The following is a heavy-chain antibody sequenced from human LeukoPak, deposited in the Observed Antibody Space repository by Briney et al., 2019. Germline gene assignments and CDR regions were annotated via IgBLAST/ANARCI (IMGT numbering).Heavy chain of an antibody. CDR3: ARGRAAGLRYFDWLLRPLDY. D-gene: IGHD3-9*01. V-gene: IGHV4-30-4*01. CDR1: GGSISSGDYY. CDR2: IYYSGST. J-gene: IGHJ4*02. Sequence: TSETLSLTCTVSGGSISSGDYYWSWIRQPPGKGLEWIGYIYYSGSTYYNPSLKSRVTISVDTSKNQFSLKLSSVTAADTAVYYCARGRAAGLRYFDWLLRPLDYWGQGTLVTVSS.